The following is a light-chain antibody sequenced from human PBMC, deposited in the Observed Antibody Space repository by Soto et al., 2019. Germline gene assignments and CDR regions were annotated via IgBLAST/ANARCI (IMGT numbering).Light chain of an antibody. CDR3: QYYDSSLSGYV. V-gene: IGLV1-40*01. CDR2: DNS. CDR1: SSNIGAGHE. Sequence: QSVLTQPPSVSGAPGQRVTISCTGSSSNIGAGHEVHWYQQLPGAAPKLLIYDNSNRPSGVPDRFSGSKSGTSVSLAITGLQAEDEADYYCQYYDSSLSGYVFGTGTKVTVL. J-gene: IGLJ1*01.